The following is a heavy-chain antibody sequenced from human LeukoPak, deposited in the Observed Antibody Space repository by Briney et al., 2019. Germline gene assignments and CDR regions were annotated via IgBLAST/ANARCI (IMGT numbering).Heavy chain of an antibody. V-gene: IGHV3-21*01. Sequence: GGSLRLSCAASGFTFSRYSMNWVRQAPGKGLEWVSSISSSSSYIHSADSVRGRSTISRDNAKNSLFLQMNSLRAEDTAVYYCARDEWGDAFDIWGQGTMVTVFS. D-gene: IGHD1-26*01. CDR3: ARDEWGDAFDI. J-gene: IGHJ3*02. CDR2: ISSSSSYI. CDR1: GFTFSRYS.